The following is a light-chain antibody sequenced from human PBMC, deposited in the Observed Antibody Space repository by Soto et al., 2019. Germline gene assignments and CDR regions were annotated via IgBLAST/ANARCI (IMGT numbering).Light chain of an antibody. CDR1: SSNIGAGYE. Sequence: QPVLTQPPSVSEAPGQRVTISCTGSSSNIGAGYEAHWYQQVPGTAPKLLIYENNNRPSGVPDRFSCSKSGTSASLAITGLQAEDEAEYYCQSYDSSLSCYVFGTGTKLTVL. J-gene: IGLJ1*01. V-gene: IGLV1-40*01. CDR3: QSYDSSLSCYV. CDR2: ENN.